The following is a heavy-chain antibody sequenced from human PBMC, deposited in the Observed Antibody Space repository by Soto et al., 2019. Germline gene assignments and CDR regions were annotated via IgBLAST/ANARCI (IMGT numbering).Heavy chain of an antibody. V-gene: IGHV1-18*01. CDR1: GYTFTNYG. Sequence: QVQVVQSGDEVKKPGASVKVSCKASGYTFTNYGFSWVRQAPGQGLEWMGWISGYNGNTKYAEKFQGRVTMTTDTSTSTAHRELRSLRSDDTAVYYCASEGQAPYYYYGMDVWGQGTAVTVSS. J-gene: IGHJ6*02. CDR2: ISGYNGNT. CDR3: ASEGQAPYYYYGMDV.